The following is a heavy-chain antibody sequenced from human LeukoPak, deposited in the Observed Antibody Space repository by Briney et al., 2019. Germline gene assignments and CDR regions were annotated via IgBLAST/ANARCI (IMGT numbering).Heavy chain of an antibody. CDR1: GGSISSGDYY. Sequence: SETLSLTCTVSGGSISSGDYYWSWIRQPPGKGLEWIGYIYYSGSTYYNPSLKNRVTISVDTSKNQFSLKLSSVTAADTAVYYCARATSDWFDPWGQGTLVTVSS. CDR2: IYYSGST. V-gene: IGHV4-30-4*01. CDR3: ARATSDWFDP. J-gene: IGHJ5*02.